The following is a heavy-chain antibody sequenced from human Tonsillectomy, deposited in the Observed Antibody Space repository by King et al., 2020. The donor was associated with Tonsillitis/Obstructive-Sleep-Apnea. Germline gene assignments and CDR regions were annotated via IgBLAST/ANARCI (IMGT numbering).Heavy chain of an antibody. Sequence: QLQESGPGLVKPSQTLSLTCTVSGGSISSGVCYWSWILPHPGKGREWIGYINYSASTYSNPSLQSRVTISVDTSKNQFSLKLGSVTAADTAVYYCAGVPYYDFWGGSRAIDYWGQGTLVTVSS. D-gene: IGHD3-3*01. J-gene: IGHJ4*02. CDR3: AGVPYYDFWGGSRAIDY. CDR2: INYSAST. CDR1: GGSISSGVCY. V-gene: IGHV4-31*03.